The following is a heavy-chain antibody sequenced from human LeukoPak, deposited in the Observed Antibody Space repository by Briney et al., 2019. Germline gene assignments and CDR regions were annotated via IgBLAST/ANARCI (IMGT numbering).Heavy chain of an antibody. J-gene: IGHJ4*02. D-gene: IGHD5-24*01. CDR2: INWNGGST. V-gene: IGHV3-20*04. Sequence: GGSLRLSCAASGFTFDDYGMSWVRQAPGKGREWVSGINWNGGSTGYADSVKGRFTISRDNAKNSLYLQMNSLRAEDTALYYCARFDGGMATNPELDYWGQGTLVTVSS. CDR3: ARFDGGMATNPELDY. CDR1: GFTFDDYG.